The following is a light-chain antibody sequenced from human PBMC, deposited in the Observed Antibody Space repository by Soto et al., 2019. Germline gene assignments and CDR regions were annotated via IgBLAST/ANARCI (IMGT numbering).Light chain of an antibody. CDR2: AAS. CDR3: QQYDRWWT. Sequence: EIPVTQSPATLSVSPGERATLSCRASQSVRTNLAWYQQQPGQAPRLVIYAASTRASGVPARFSGSGSGTEFTLTISSVQSEDFAVYYCQQYDRWWTFGQGTKVEI. J-gene: IGKJ1*01. V-gene: IGKV3D-15*01. CDR1: QSVRTN.